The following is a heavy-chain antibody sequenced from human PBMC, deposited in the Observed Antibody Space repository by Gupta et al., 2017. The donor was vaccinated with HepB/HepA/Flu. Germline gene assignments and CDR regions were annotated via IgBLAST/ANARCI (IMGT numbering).Heavy chain of an antibody. V-gene: IGHV3-30*04. CDR3: ARDSAQYFYDSGYYSYWYFDL. CDR2: ISYDGSNK. Sequence: QVQLVQSGGGVVQPGGSLRLSCAASGFPFNNFSVHWVRQAPGEGLEWVAVISYDGSNKLYADSVKGRFTISRDNSKHTVYLEVNSLRAEDTAIYYCARDSAQYFYDSGYYSYWYFDLWGRGTLVTVSS. CDR1: GFPFNNFS. D-gene: IGHD3-22*01. J-gene: IGHJ2*01.